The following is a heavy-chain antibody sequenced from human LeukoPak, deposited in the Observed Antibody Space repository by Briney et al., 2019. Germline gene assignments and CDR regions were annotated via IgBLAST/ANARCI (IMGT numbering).Heavy chain of an antibody. CDR1: GYTFSNFG. J-gene: IGHJ4*02. D-gene: IGHD2-2*01. CDR2: ISGNNDNP. V-gene: IGHV1-18*01. Sequence: ASEKVSCKTSGYTFSNFGINWVRQAPGQGLEWMGWISGNNDNPNYGQKFQGRFTVTTDSSTSTAYMELRNLRFDDTAVYYCARHGTSTDDYWGQGTLVTVSS. CDR3: ARHGTSTDDY.